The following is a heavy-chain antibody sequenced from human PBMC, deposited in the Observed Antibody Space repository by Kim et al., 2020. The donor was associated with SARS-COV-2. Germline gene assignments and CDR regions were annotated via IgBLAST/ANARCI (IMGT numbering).Heavy chain of an antibody. D-gene: IGHD4-4*01. CDR1: GGSFSGYY. J-gene: IGHJ4*02. Sequence: SETLSLTCAVYGGSFSGYYWSWIRQPPGKGLEWIGEINHSGSTNYNPSLKSRVTISVDTSKNQFSLKLSSVTAADTAVYYCARDDTVTEDYFDYWGQGTLVTVSS. CDR3: ARDDTVTEDYFDY. V-gene: IGHV4-34*01. CDR2: INHSGST.